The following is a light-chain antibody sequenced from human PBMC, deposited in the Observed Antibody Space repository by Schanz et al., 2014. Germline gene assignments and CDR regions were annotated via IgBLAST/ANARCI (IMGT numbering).Light chain of an antibody. CDR1: QSVSSY. J-gene: IGKJ1*01. CDR2: DAS. CDR3: QQYDSSLTWT. V-gene: IGKV3-11*01. Sequence: EIVLTQSPATLSLSPGERATLSCRASQSVSSYLAWYQQKPGQAPRLLIYDASNRATGIPARFSGSGSGTDFTLTISSLEPEDFAVYYCQQYDSSLTWTFGQGTKLEI.